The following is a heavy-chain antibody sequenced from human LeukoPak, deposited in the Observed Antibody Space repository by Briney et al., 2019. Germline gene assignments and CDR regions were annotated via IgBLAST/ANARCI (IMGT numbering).Heavy chain of an antibody. CDR2: IWYDGSNK. CDR3: VSGLLGYYDSSGSSLQPFHY. J-gene: IGHJ4*02. Sequence: PGRSLRLSCAASGFTFSSYGMHWVGQAPGKGLEWVAVIWYDGSNKYYADSVKGRFTISRDNSKNTLYLQMNSLRAEDTAVYYCVSGLLGYYDSSGSSLQPFHYWGQGTLVTVSS. D-gene: IGHD3-22*01. V-gene: IGHV3-33*01. CDR1: GFTFSSYG.